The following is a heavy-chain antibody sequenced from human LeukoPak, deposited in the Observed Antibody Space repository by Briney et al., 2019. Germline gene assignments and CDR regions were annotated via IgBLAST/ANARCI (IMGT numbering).Heavy chain of an antibody. CDR3: ARGYYDSSGYYYYFDY. CDR2: INHSGST. D-gene: IGHD3-22*01. Sequence: ETLSLTCAVYGGSCSGYYWSWIRQPPGKGLEWIGEINHSGSTNYNPSLKSRVTISVDTSKNQFSLKLSSVTAADTAVYYCARGYYDSSGYYYYFDYWGQGTLVTVSS. J-gene: IGHJ4*02. CDR1: GGSCSGYY. V-gene: IGHV4-34*01.